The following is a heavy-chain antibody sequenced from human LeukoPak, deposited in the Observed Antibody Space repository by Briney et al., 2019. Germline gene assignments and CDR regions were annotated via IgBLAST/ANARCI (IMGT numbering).Heavy chain of an antibody. J-gene: IGHJ4*02. CDR2: IYHSGST. D-gene: IGHD1-1*01. V-gene: IGHV4-38-2*01. CDR3: ARRRTIGYFDY. CDR1: GYSISSGYY. Sequence: PSETLSLTCAVSGYSISSGYYWGWIRQPPGKGLEWIGSIYHSGSTYYNPSLKSRVTISVDTSKNQFSLKLSSVTAADTAVYYCARRRTIGYFDYWRQGTLVTVPS.